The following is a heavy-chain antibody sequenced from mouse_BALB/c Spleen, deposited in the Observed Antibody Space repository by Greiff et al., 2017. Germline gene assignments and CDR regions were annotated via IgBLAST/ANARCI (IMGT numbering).Heavy chain of an antibody. V-gene: IGHV5-6-4*01. Sequence: EVMLVESGGGLVKPGGSLKLSCAASGFTFSSYTMSWVRQTPEKRLEWVATISSGGSYTYYPDSVKGRFTISRDNAKNTLYLQMSSLKSEDTAMYYCTRGEGYYRVYFDYWGQGTTLTVSS. CDR3: TRGEGYYRVYFDY. CDR2: ISSGGSYT. D-gene: IGHD2-3*01. J-gene: IGHJ2*01. CDR1: GFTFSSYT.